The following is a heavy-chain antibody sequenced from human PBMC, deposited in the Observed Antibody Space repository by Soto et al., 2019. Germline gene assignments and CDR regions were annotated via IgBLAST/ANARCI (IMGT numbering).Heavy chain of an antibody. CDR2: IYYSGST. CDR3: ARDGYCSGGSCSSGLAH. D-gene: IGHD2-15*01. CDR1: GGSLSSGGYY. V-gene: IGHV4-31*03. J-gene: IGHJ4*02. Sequence: PSETLSLTCTVSGGSLSSGGYYWSWIRQHPGRGLEWIGYIYYSGSTYYNPSLKSRVTISVDTSKNQFSLKLSSVTAADTAVYYCARDGYCSGGSCSSGLAHWGQGTLVTVSS.